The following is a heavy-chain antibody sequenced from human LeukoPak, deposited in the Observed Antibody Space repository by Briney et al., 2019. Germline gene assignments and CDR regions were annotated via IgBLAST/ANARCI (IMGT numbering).Heavy chain of an antibody. J-gene: IGHJ4*02. Sequence: SETLSLTCTVSGGSISSGSYYWGWIRQPAGKGLEWIGRIYTSGSTNYNPSLKSRVTISVDTSKNQFSLKLSSVTAADTAVYYCARASGGTWIQLWLRYWGQGTLVTVSS. CDR2: IYTSGST. V-gene: IGHV4-61*02. CDR3: ARASGGTWIQLWLRY. CDR1: GGSISSGSYY. D-gene: IGHD5-18*01.